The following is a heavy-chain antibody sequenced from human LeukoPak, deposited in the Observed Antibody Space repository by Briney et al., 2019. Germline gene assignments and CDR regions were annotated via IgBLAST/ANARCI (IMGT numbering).Heavy chain of an antibody. V-gene: IGHV1-58*02. J-gene: IGHJ4*02. Sequence: GASVKVSCKASGFTFTSSAMQWVRQARGQRLEWIGWIVVGSGNTNYAQKFQERVTITRDMSTSTAYMELSSLRAEDTAVYYCTTSEDGSGWNYYFDYWGQGTLVTVSS. CDR2: IVVGSGNT. CDR1: GFTFTSSA. D-gene: IGHD6-19*01. CDR3: TTSEDGSGWNYYFDY.